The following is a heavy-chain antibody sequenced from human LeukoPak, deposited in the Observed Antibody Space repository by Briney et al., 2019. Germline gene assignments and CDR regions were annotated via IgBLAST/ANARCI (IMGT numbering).Heavy chain of an antibody. Sequence: SETLSLTCTVSGGSISNYYWSWIRQPPGKGLEWIGYIYYSGSTNYNPSLKSRVIISVDTSKNQFSLKLSSVAAADTAVYYCARDYGDYLDYWGQGTLVTVSS. V-gene: IGHV4-59*01. CDR3: ARDYGDYLDY. J-gene: IGHJ4*02. CDR2: IYYSGST. D-gene: IGHD4-17*01. CDR1: GGSISNYY.